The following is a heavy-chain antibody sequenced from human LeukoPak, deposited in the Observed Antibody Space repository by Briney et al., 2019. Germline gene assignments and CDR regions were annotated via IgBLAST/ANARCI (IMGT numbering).Heavy chain of an antibody. D-gene: IGHD6-19*01. CDR3: ARKIAVAAPFDY. CDR1: GFSLSTTGMC. CDR2: IDWDDDN. Sequence: SGPALVKPTQTLTLTCTFSGFSLSTTGMCVSWIRQPPGKALEWLARIDWDDDNFYSTSLKTRLTVSKDTSKNQVVLTVTNMDPVDTATYYCARKIAVAAPFDYWGQGTLVTVSS. J-gene: IGHJ4*02. V-gene: IGHV2-70*17.